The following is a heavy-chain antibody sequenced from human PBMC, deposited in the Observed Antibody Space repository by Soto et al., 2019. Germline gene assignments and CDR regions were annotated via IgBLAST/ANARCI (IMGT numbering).Heavy chain of an antibody. V-gene: IGHV3-74*01. J-gene: IGHJ4*02. CDR2: INNDGSST. D-gene: IGHD3-16*01. CDR3: ARDLGGPDY. CDR1: GFTLNNYW. Sequence: PGGSLRLSCAASGFTLNNYWMHWVREAPGKGLVWVSRINNDGSSTAYADPVKGRFTISRDSAKNTLYLQMNSLRAEDTAIYYCARDLGGPDYWGQGTLVTVSS.